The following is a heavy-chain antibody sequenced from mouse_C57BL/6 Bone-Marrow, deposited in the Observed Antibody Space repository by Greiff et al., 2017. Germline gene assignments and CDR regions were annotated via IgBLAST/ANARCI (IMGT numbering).Heavy chain of an antibody. CDR3: KRDGYYGSSYGISAY. D-gene: IGHD1-1*01. CDR2: ISSGGDYI. J-gene: IGHJ3*01. CDR1: GFTFSSYA. Sequence: DVMLVESGEGLVKPGGSLKLSCAASGFTFSSYAMSLVRQTPEQRLEWVAYISSGGDYIYSASPVKGRFTISRDTARNTLYLQRSSLKSEYTAMSYCKRDGYYGSSYGISAYGGQGTLVTVSA. V-gene: IGHV5-9-1*02.